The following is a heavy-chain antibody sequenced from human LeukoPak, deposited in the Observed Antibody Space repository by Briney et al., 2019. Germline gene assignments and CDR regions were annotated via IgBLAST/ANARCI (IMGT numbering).Heavy chain of an antibody. D-gene: IGHD3-16*01. CDR1: GFTFSDSW. Sequence: GGSLRLSCAASGFTFSDSWMSWVRQAPGKGLDRVANMNQDGSAKGYVDSVKGRFTISRDNARNSLYLQMSSLRPEDTAVYYCATYTHWVAGDVWGQGTTVTVSS. CDR2: MNQDGSAK. J-gene: IGHJ6*02. CDR3: ATYTHWVAGDV. V-gene: IGHV3-7*01.